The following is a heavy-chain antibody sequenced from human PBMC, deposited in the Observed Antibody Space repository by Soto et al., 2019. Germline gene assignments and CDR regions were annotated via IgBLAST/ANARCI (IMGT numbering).Heavy chain of an antibody. Sequence: SVKVSCKASGGTFSSYTISWVRQAPGQGLEWMGRIIPILGIANYAQKFQGRVTITADKSTSTAYMELSSLRSEDTAVYYCARNRYGDYRSHYFDYWGQGTLVTVSS. CDR3: ARNRYGDYRSHYFDY. D-gene: IGHD4-17*01. CDR2: IIPILGIA. V-gene: IGHV1-69*02. J-gene: IGHJ4*02. CDR1: GGTFSSYT.